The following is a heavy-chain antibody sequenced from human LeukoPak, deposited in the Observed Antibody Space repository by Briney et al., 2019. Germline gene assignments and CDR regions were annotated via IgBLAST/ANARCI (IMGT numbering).Heavy chain of an antibody. CDR1: GGSISSDY. D-gene: IGHD7-27*01. J-gene: IGHJ4*02. CDR2: INHSGST. V-gene: IGHV4-34*01. CDR3: ARRQLTGQYYFDY. Sequence: SETLSLTCTVSGGSISSDYWSWIRQPPGKGLEWIGEINHSGSTNYNPSLKSRVTISVDTSKNRFSLKLSSVTAADTAVYYCARRQLTGQYYFDYWGQGTLVTVSS.